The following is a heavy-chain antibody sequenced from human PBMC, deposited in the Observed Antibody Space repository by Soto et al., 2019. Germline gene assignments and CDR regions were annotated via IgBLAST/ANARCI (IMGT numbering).Heavy chain of an antibody. Sequence: LRLSCAASGFTFSSYAMHWVRQAPGKGLEWVAVISYDGSNKYYADSVKGRFTISRDNSKNTLYLQMNSLRAEDTAVYYCARDGLRGDAFDIWGQGTMVTVSS. CDR2: ISYDGSNK. D-gene: IGHD5-12*01. V-gene: IGHV3-30-3*01. J-gene: IGHJ3*02. CDR1: GFTFSSYA. CDR3: ARDGLRGDAFDI.